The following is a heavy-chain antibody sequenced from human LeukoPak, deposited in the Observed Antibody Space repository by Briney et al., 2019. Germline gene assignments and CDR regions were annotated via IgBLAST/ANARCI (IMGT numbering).Heavy chain of an antibody. CDR3: ARVARVKGSFGVANWFDP. CDR1: GGSISSYY. V-gene: IGHV4-59*01. J-gene: IGHJ5*02. CDR2: IYYSGST. D-gene: IGHD3-3*01. Sequence: PSETLSLTCTVSGGSISSYYWSWIRQPPGKGLEWIGYIYYSGSTNYNPSLKSRVTISVDTSKNQFSLKLSSVTAADTAVYYCARVARVKGSFGVANWFDPWGQGTLVTVSS.